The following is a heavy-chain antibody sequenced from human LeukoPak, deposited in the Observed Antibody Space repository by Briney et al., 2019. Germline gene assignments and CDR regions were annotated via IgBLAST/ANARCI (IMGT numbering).Heavy chain of an antibody. D-gene: IGHD5-12*01. CDR2: IYSGGST. CDR3: ARDARLLATMSFDY. Sequence: TGGSLRLSCAASGFIVSSNYMSWVRQAPGKGLEWVSVIYSGGSTYYADSVKGRFTISRDNAKNSLYLQMNSLSDEDTAVYFCARDARLLATMSFDYWGQGTLVTVSS. CDR1: GFIVSSNY. V-gene: IGHV3-53*01. J-gene: IGHJ4*02.